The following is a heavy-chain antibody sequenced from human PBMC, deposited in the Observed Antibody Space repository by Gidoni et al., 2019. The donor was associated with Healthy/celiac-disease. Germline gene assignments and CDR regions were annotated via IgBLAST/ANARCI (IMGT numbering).Heavy chain of an antibody. V-gene: IGHV3-7*03. Sequence: EVQLVESGGGLVQPGGSLRLSCAASGFTFSSYWMSWVRQAPGKGLEWVANIKQDGSEKYYVDSVKGRFTISRDNAKNSLYLQMNSLRAEDTAVYYCARGGDFWSGYPYYYYYGMDVWGQGTTVTVSS. CDR3: ARGGDFWSGYPYYYYYGMDV. CDR2: IKQDGSEK. J-gene: IGHJ6*02. D-gene: IGHD3-3*01. CDR1: GFTFSSYW.